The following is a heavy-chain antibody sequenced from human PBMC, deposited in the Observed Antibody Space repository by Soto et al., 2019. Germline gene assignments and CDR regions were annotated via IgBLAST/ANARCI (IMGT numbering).Heavy chain of an antibody. D-gene: IGHD7-27*01. CDR2: IYKSATT. CDR3: ARGRYCLTGRCFPNWFDS. V-gene: IGHV4-30-4*01. J-gene: IGHJ5*01. CDR1: GDSISDLDYF. Sequence: SETLSLTCSVSGDSISDLDYFWAWIRQPPGQALEYIGYIYKSATTYYNPSFESRVAISVDTSKSQFSLNVTSVTAADTAVYFCARGRYCLTGRCFPNWFDSWGQGALVTVSS.